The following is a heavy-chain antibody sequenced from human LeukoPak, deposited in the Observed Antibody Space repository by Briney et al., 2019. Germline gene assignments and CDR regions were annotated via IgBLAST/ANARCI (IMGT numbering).Heavy chain of an antibody. D-gene: IGHD3-22*01. CDR2: INPNSGGT. J-gene: IGHJ4*02. V-gene: IGHV1-2*02. CDR1: GYTFTGYY. CDR3: ARSYHDSSGYYHFDY. Sequence: GASVKVSCKASGYTFTGYYMRWVRQAPGQGLEWMGWINPNSGGTNYAQKFQGRVTMTRDTSISTAYMELSRLRSDDTAVYYCARSYHDSSGYYHFDYWGQGTLVTVSS.